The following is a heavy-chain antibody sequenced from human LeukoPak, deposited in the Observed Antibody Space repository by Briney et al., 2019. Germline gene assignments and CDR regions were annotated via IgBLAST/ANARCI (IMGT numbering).Heavy chain of an antibody. CDR3: ARGGDLYGDYDDAFDI. V-gene: IGHV1-69*04. J-gene: IGHJ3*02. Sequence: SVKVSCKASGGTFSSYAISWVRQAPGQGLEWMGRIIPILGIANYAQKFQGRVTITADKSTSTAYMELSSLRSEDTAVYYCARGGDLYGDYDDAFDIWGQGTMVTVSS. D-gene: IGHD4-17*01. CDR2: IIPILGIA. CDR1: GGTFSSYA.